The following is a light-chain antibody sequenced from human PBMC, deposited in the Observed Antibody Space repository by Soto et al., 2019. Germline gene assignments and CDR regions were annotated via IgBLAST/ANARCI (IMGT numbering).Light chain of an antibody. CDR2: EVS. V-gene: IGLV2-14*01. CDR1: SSDVGGYKY. J-gene: IGLJ2*01. CDR3: SSYTSSNTPV. Sequence: QSFLTQPASVSGSPGQSITISCTGTSSDVGGYKYISWYQHHPGKAPKLIISEVSNRPSGVSNRFSGSKSGNTASLTISGLQAEDEADYYCSSYTSSNTPVFGRGTKLTVL.